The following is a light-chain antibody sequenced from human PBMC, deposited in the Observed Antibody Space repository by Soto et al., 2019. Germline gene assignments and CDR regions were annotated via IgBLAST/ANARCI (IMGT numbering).Light chain of an antibody. CDR3: QRHYGAPLT. Sequence: DIQMTQSPSSLSAYIGDRVNITCRASQDIRKYLAWYQHKPGKGPRLLISAASTLQSGVPSRFSGSGSGTDYTLSISSLESEDFGDYYCQRHYGAPLTFGGGTKLEI. V-gene: IGKV1-27*01. CDR2: AAS. CDR1: QDIRKY. J-gene: IGKJ4*01.